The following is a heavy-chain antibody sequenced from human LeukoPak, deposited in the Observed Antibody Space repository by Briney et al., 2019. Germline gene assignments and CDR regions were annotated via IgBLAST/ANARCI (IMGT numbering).Heavy chain of an antibody. CDR1: GFAFSTYD. V-gene: IGHV3-13*04. CDR2: ICVAGDT. Sequence: GGSLRLSCAASGFAFSTYDMHWVRQAPGKGLEWVSAICVAGDTYYPGSVKGRFTTSRENAKNSLYLQMNSLRAGDTAVYYCARGFVHAFDIWGQGTMVTVSS. J-gene: IGHJ3*02. D-gene: IGHD6-6*01. CDR3: ARGFVHAFDI.